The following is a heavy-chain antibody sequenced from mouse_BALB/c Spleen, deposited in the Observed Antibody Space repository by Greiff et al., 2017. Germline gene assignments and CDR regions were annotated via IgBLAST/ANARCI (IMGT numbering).Heavy chain of an antibody. CDR1: GYTFTDYN. J-gene: IGHJ1*01. Sequence: VQLQQSGPELVKPGASVKISCKASGYTFTDYNMHWVKQSHGKSLEWIGYIYPYNGGTGYNQKFKSKATLTVDISSSTAYMELRSLTSEDSAVYYCAIYGSSPYWYFDVWGAGTTVTVSS. V-gene: IGHV1S29*02. D-gene: IGHD1-1*01. CDR2: IYPYNGGT. CDR3: AIYGSSPYWYFDV.